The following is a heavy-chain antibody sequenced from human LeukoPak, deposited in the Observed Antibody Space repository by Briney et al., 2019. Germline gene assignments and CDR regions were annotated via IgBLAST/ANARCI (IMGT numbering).Heavy chain of an antibody. J-gene: IGHJ6*03. Sequence: GGSLRLSCAASGFTFSSYWMSWVRQAPGKGLEWVSVIYSGGSTYYADSVKGRFTISRDNSKNTLYLQMNSLRAEDTAVYYCARGRVSYYYYMDVWGKGTTVTVSS. CDR2: IYSGGST. CDR1: GFTFSSYW. CDR3: ARGRVSYYYYMDV. V-gene: IGHV3-53*01. D-gene: IGHD2-8*01.